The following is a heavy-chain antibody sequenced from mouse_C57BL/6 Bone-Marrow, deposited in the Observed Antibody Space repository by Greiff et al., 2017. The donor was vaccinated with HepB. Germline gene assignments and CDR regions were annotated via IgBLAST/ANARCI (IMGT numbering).Heavy chain of an antibody. CDR2: INPNNGTT. D-gene: IGHD3-2*02. CDR3: ARERVRLPFDY. V-gene: IGHV1-39*01. Sequence: EVQLQESGAELVKPGASVKISCKASGYSFTDYNMNWVKQSNGKSLEWIGVINPNNGTTSYNQKFKGKATLTVDKSSSTAYMQLNSLTSEDSAVYYCARERVRLPFDYWGQGTLLTVSS. CDR1: GYSFTDYN. J-gene: IGHJ3*01.